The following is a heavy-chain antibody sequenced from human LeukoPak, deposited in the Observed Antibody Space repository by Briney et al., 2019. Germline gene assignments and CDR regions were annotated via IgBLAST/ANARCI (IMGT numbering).Heavy chain of an antibody. CDR2: TYYRSKWYN. V-gene: IGHV6-1*01. D-gene: IGHD3-22*01. CDR1: GDSVSSNSAA. J-gene: IGHJ6*03. CDR3: AKDGDTSGYYSPYYNHMDV. Sequence: SQTLSLTCAISGDSVSSNSAAWNWIRQSPSRGLEWLGRTYYRSKWYNDYAVSVKSRITITPDTSKNQFSLHLNSVTPEDTAVYYCAKDGDTSGYYSPYYNHMDVWGKGTSVTISS.